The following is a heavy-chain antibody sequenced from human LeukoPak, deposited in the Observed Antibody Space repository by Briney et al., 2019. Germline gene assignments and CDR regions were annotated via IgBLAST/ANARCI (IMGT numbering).Heavy chain of an antibody. V-gene: IGHV3-33*01. CDR1: GFTFSSYG. CDR2: IWYDGSNK. J-gene: IGHJ5*02. Sequence: GGSLRLSCAASGFTFSSYGMHWARQAPGKGLEWVAVIWYDGSNKYYADSVKGRFTISRDNSKNTLYLQMNSLRAEDTAVYYCARERFGELGVFWFDPWGQGTLVTVSS. D-gene: IGHD3-10*01. CDR3: ARERFGELGVFWFDP.